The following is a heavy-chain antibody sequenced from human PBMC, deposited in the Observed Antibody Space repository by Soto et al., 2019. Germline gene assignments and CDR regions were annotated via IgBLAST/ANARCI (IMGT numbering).Heavy chain of an antibody. CDR3: ARMVQPSFPYGSGSPLGLDYGMDV. CDR1: GYTFTGYY. D-gene: IGHD3-10*01. Sequence: QVQLVQSGAEVKKPGASVKVSCKASGYTFTGYYMHWVRQAPGQGLEWMGWINPNSGGTNYAQKFQGWVTMTRDTSISSAYMELSRLRSHDTAVYYCARMVQPSFPYGSGSPLGLDYGMDVWGQGITVTVSS. V-gene: IGHV1-2*04. CDR2: INPNSGGT. J-gene: IGHJ6*02.